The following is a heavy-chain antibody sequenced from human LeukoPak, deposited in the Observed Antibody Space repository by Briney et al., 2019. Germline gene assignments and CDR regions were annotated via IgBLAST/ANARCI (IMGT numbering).Heavy chain of an antibody. CDR1: GFTVSSYE. V-gene: IGHV3-48*03. Sequence: GVSLRLSCAVSGFTVSSYEMNWVRQAPGKGLEWVSYISRSGPIYYADSVKGRFTISRDNAKNSLFLQMNSLRAEDTALYYCARRFDSWGQGTLVTVSS. CDR2: ISRSGPI. CDR3: ARRFDS. J-gene: IGHJ4*02.